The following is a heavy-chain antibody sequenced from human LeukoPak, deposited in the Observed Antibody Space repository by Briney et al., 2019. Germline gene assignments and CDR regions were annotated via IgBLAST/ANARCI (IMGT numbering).Heavy chain of an antibody. CDR1: GYTFTAYY. V-gene: IGHV1-2*02. Sequence: GAPVKVSCKTSGYTFTAYYMHWVRQAPGQGLEWMGWINPNSGATDSAQKFQGRVTMTGDTSIDTAYMELSRLRSDDTAVYYCARDVVPIGTPGHDAFDIWGQGTVVIVSS. CDR2: INPNSGAT. CDR3: ARDVVPIGTPGHDAFDI. J-gene: IGHJ3*02. D-gene: IGHD1-7*01.